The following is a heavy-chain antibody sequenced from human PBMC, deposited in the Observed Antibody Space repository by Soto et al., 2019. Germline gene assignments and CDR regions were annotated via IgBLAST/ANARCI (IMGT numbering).Heavy chain of an antibody. CDR1: GGTFSSYA. CDR3: AREADCSGASCYSGGAFDI. Sequence: QVQLVQSGAEVKKPGSSVKVSCKASGGTFSSYAISWVRQAPGQGLEWMGGIIPIFGTANYAQKFQGRVTITADESTSTAYMELSSLRSEDTAVYYCAREADCSGASCYSGGAFDIWGQGTMVTVSS. J-gene: IGHJ3*02. V-gene: IGHV1-69*01. CDR2: IIPIFGTA. D-gene: IGHD2-15*01.